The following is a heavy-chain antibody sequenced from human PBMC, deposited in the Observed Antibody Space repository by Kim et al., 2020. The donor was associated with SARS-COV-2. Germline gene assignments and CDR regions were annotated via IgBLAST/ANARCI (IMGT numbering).Heavy chain of an antibody. V-gene: IGHV4-59*13. CDR3: ARTIGLGYYYGMDV. Sequence: SETLSLTCTVSGGSISSYYWSWIRQPPGKGLEWIGYIYYSGSTNYNPSLKSRVTISVDTSKNQFSLKLSSVTAADTAVYYCARTIGLGYYYGMDVRGQGTTVTVSS. CDR1: GGSISSYY. CDR2: IYYSGST. J-gene: IGHJ6*02.